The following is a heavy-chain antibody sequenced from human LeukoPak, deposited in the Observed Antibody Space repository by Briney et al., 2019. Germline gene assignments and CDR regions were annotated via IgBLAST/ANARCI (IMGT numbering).Heavy chain of an antibody. V-gene: IGHV3-7*01. J-gene: IGHJ4*02. CDR1: GLTFSSYW. CDR2: IKQDGSEK. Sequence: PGGSLRLSCAASGLTFSSYWMSWVRQAPGKGLEWVANIKQDGSEKYYVDSVKGRFTISRDNAKNSLYLQMNSLRAEDTAVYYCARTGGGWDMAYFDYWGQGTLVTVSS. CDR3: ARTGGGWDMAYFDY. D-gene: IGHD1-26*01.